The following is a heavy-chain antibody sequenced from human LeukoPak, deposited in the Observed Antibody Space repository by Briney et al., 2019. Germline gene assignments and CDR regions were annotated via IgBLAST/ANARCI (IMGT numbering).Heavy chain of an antibody. CDR3: ASHGGHDYVWGSYRPLYYFDY. V-gene: IGHV4-59*08. D-gene: IGHD3-16*02. Sequence: SETLSLTCTVSGGSISSYYWSWIRQPPGKGLEWIGYIYYSGSTNYNPSLKSRVTISVDTSKNQFSLKLSSVTAADTAVYYCASHGGHDYVWGSYRPLYYFDYWGQGTLVTVSS. CDR2: IYYSGST. CDR1: GGSISSYY. J-gene: IGHJ4*02.